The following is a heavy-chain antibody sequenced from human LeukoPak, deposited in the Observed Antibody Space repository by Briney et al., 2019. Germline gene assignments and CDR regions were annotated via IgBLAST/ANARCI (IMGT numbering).Heavy chain of an antibody. J-gene: IGHJ6*02. D-gene: IGHD6-6*01. Sequence: SETLSLTCNVSGCSISSFYWSWIRQPPGKGLEWIGYIYYSGSTDYNPSLKSRVIISVDTSKNQFSLKLSSVTAADTAVYYCARQGSSSYYYGMDVWGQGTTVTVSS. CDR1: GCSISSFY. CDR2: IYYSGST. CDR3: ARQGSSSYYYGMDV. V-gene: IGHV4-59*08.